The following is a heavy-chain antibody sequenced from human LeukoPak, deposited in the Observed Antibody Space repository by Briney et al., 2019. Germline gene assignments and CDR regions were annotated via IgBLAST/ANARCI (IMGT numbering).Heavy chain of an antibody. V-gene: IGHV3-23*01. CDR3: ARVEYSSSSSLDY. CDR1: GFTFSSYS. J-gene: IGHJ4*02. CDR2: FSGSGGST. D-gene: IGHD6-6*01. Sequence: GGSLRLSCAASGFTFSSYSMNWVRQAPGKGLEWVSSFSGSGGSTYYADSVKGRFSISRDNSKNTLYLQMNSLRAEDTAVYYCARVEYSSSSSLDYWGQGTLVTVSS.